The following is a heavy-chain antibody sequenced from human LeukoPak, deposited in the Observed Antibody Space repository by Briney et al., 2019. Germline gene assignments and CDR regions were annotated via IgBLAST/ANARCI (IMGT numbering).Heavy chain of an antibody. CDR2: ISAYNGNT. Sequence: VASVKVSCKASGYTFTSYGISWVRQAPGQGLEWMGWISAYNGNTNYAQKFQGRVTITADESTSTAYMELSSLRSEDTAVYYCARDGALVRGVIDYWGQGTLVTVSS. CDR1: GYTFTSYG. D-gene: IGHD3-10*01. CDR3: ARDGALVRGVIDY. J-gene: IGHJ4*02. V-gene: IGHV1-18*01.